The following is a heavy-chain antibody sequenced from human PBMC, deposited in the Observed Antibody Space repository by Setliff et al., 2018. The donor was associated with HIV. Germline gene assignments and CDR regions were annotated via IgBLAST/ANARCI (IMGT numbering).Heavy chain of an antibody. CDR3: ARMYSGYDWSPAGARTRYFDY. D-gene: IGHD5-12*01. V-gene: IGHV4-34*01. CDR2: VYYSGST. J-gene: IGHJ4*02. Sequence: KTSETLSLTCAVYGGSFSGYYWGWIRQPPGKGLEWIGTVYYSGSTYYNPSLNSRVTISVDASKNQFSLKLSSVTAADTAVYYCARMYSGYDWSPAGARTRYFDYWGQGTLVTRLL. CDR1: GGSFSGYY.